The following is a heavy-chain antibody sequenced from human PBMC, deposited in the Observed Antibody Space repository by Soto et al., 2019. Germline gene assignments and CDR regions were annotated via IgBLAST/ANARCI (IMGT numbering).Heavy chain of an antibody. Sequence: PGGSLRLSCAVSGFTFLNYAMHWVRHAPGKELEYVSGITSDGDSTWHADSVKDRFTISRDNSKNTLFLQMSSLRVEDTAIYFCVKGNQLLRYYFEFWGPGTLVTVSS. CDR1: GFTFLNYA. CDR3: VKGNQLLRYYFEF. J-gene: IGHJ4*01. V-gene: IGHV3-64D*06. D-gene: IGHD2-15*01. CDR2: ITSDGDST.